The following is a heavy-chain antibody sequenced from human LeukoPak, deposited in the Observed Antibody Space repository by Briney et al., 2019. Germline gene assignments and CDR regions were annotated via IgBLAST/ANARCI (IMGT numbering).Heavy chain of an antibody. CDR2: IWYDESNK. CDR3: ARVHGYYGSGDEYFDY. Sequence: GRSLRLSCAASGFTFSSYGMHWVRQAPGKGLEWVAVIWYDESNKYYADSVKGRFTISRDNSKNTLYLQMNSLRAEDTAVYYCARVHGYYGSGDEYFDYWGQGTLVTVSS. V-gene: IGHV3-33*01. J-gene: IGHJ4*02. D-gene: IGHD3-10*01. CDR1: GFTFSSYG.